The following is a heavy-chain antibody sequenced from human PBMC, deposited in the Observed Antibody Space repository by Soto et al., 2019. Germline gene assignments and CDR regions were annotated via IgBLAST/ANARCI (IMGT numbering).Heavy chain of an antibody. Sequence: VQLLESGGDLVHPGGSLRLSCAASGFAFSSHPMSWVRQAPERELEWVSGISDSGGLTYNADSVKGRFTISRDNSKNTLYLQMNSLRAEDTALYYCARRAFGSSRSFDILGQGTMVTVSS. CDR1: GFAFSSHP. V-gene: IGHV3-23*01. D-gene: IGHD6-6*01. CDR2: ISDSGGLT. CDR3: ARRAFGSSRSFDI. J-gene: IGHJ3*02.